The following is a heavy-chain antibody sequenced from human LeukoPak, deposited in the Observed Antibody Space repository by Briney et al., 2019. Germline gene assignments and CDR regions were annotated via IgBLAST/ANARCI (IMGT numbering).Heavy chain of an antibody. D-gene: IGHD3-3*01. CDR2: IYTSGST. V-gene: IGHV4-61*02. J-gene: IGHJ6*03. Sequence: PSQTLSLTCTVSGGSISSGSYYWSWIRQPAGKGLEWIGRIYTSGSTNYNPSLKSRVTISVDTSKNQFSLKLSSVTAAGTAVYYCARAGGPVWSGYYYSYYYYYMDVWGKGTTVTVSS. CDR3: ARAGGPVWSGYYYSYYYYYMDV. CDR1: GGSISSGSYY.